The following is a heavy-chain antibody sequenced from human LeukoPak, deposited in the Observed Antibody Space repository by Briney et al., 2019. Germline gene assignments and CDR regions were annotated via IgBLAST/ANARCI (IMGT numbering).Heavy chain of an antibody. CDR1: GYTFTSYA. Sequence: ASVKVSCKASGYTFTSYAMNWVRQAPGQGLEWMGWISTYNGNTNYALKLQGRVTMTTDTSTSTAYMELRSLRSDDTAVYYCARVRGGGSSFPAWFDPWGQGTLVTVSS. CDR3: ARVRGGGSSFPAWFDP. D-gene: IGHD2-15*01. CDR2: ISTYNGNT. V-gene: IGHV1-18*01. J-gene: IGHJ5*02.